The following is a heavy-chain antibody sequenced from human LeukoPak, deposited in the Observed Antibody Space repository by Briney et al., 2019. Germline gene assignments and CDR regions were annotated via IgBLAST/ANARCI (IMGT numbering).Heavy chain of an antibody. D-gene: IGHD3-10*01. Sequence: PSETLSLTCTVSGGSISSYYWSWIRQPPGKGLEWVGYFYYSGSTYYNPSLKSRVTISVHTSKNQFSLKLHSVTAADTAVYYCATAHPFTGYHYGSGGNWFDPWGQGTLVTVSS. J-gene: IGHJ5*02. CDR2: FYYSGST. V-gene: IGHV4-59*08. CDR3: ATAHPFTGYHYGSGGNWFDP. CDR1: GGSISSYY.